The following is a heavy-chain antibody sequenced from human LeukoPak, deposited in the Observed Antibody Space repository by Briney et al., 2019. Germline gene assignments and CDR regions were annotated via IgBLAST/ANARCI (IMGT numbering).Heavy chain of an antibody. D-gene: IGHD1-1*01. CDR3: ARGRGGTEALDI. CDR2: IYHSGST. J-gene: IGHJ3*02. CDR1: GYSISSGYY. Sequence: SETLSLTCAVSGYSISSGYYWGWIRQPPGKGLEWIGSIYHSGSTYYNPSLKSRVTISVDTSKNQFSLKLSSVTAADTAVYYCARGRGGTEALDIWGQGTMVTVSS. V-gene: IGHV4-38-2*01.